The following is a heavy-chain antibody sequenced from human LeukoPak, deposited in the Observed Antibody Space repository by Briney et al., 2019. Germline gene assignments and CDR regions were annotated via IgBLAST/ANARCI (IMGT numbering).Heavy chain of an antibody. V-gene: IGHV1-18*01. D-gene: IGHD2-2*01. Sequence: ASVKVSCKASGYTFTSNGISWVRQAPGQGLEWMGWINANNGNTNYAQKLQGRVTMTTDTSTSTAYMELSSLRSDDTAVYYCAREGYCSSPSCYAGGDYYYYGMDVWGQGTTVTVSS. CDR1: GYTFTSNG. J-gene: IGHJ6*02. CDR2: INANNGNT. CDR3: AREGYCSSPSCYAGGDYYYYGMDV.